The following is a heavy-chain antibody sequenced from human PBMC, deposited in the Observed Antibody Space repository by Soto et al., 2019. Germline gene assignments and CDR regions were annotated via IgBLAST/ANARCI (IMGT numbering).Heavy chain of an antibody. V-gene: IGHV3-30-3*01. J-gene: IGHJ4*02. Sequence: QVQLVESGGGVVQPGRSLTLSCAASGFTFSSYVIHCVRQTPDKGLEWVAFISRDGSNAYYADSVKGRFTISRDNSKNTLYLEMNSLRAEDTAVYYCARDDEGGSDCDLGYWGQGTLVTVSS. CDR1: GFTFSSYV. CDR2: ISRDGSNA. D-gene: IGHD3-10*01. CDR3: ARDDEGGSDCDLGY.